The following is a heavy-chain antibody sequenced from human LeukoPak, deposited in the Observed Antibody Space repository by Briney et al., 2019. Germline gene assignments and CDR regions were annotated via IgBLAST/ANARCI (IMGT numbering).Heavy chain of an antibody. Sequence: SETLSLTCTVSGGSISGYYWSWIRQPPGKGLEWIAYIYYNGISNYNPSLKSRVIISVDTSKNQFSLKLSSVTAADTAVYYCASGPGYCSGGSCYSEGNFDYWGQGTLVTVSS. J-gene: IGHJ4*02. CDR1: GGSISGYY. CDR2: IYYNGIS. CDR3: ASGPGYCSGGSCYSEGNFDY. D-gene: IGHD2-15*01. V-gene: IGHV4-59*01.